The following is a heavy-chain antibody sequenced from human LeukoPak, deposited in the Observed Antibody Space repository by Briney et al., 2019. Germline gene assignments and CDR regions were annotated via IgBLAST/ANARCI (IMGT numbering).Heavy chain of an antibody. CDR2: INPNSGGT. CDR3: ARAWRYCSGGSCSAFGY. J-gene: IGHJ4*02. Sequence: ASVKVSCKASGYTFTGYYMHWVRQAPGQGLEWMGWINPNSGGTNYAQKFQGRVTMTRDTSISTAYMELSRLRSDDTAVYYCARAWRYCSGGSCSAFGYWGQGTLVTVSP. CDR1: GYTFTGYY. D-gene: IGHD2-15*01. V-gene: IGHV1-2*02.